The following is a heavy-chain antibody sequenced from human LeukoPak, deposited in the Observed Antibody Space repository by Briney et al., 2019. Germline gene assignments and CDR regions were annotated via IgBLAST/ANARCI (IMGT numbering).Heavy chain of an antibody. D-gene: IGHD5-18*01. V-gene: IGHV3-9*01. Sequence: AGGSLRLSCAASGFTISDSYMSWVRQAPGKGLEWVSGISWNSGSIGYADSVKGRFTISRDNAKNSLYLQMNSLRAEDTALYYCAKDLWHSTDTAMVHYYYYGMDVWGQGTTVTVSS. J-gene: IGHJ6*02. CDR3: AKDLWHSTDTAMVHYYYYGMDV. CDR2: ISWNSGSI. CDR1: GFTISDSY.